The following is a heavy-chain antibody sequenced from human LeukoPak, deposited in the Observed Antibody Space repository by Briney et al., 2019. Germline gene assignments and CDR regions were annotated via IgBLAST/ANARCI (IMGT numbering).Heavy chain of an antibody. D-gene: IGHD3-9*01. CDR2: IYPGDSDT. J-gene: IGHJ3*02. V-gene: IGHV5-51*01. CDR3: ARHIRHRDLRYFDLGPNDAFDI. Sequence: GESLKISCKGYGYSFTSYWIGWVRQMPGKGLEWMGIIYPGDSDTRYSPSFQGQVTISADKSISTAYLQWSSLKASDTAMYYCARHIRHRDLRYFDLGPNDAFDIWGQGTMVTVSS. CDR1: GYSFTSYW.